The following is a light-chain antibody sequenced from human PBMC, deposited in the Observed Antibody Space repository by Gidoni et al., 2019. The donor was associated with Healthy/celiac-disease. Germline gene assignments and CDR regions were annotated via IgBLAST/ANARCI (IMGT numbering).Light chain of an antibody. J-gene: IGKJ2*01. CDR1: QSISSY. CDR3: QLSNSTPLST. CDR2: AAY. Sequence: DIQLTQSPSSLSASVGDKVTITCRASQSISSYLTWYQQKPGKAPKLLIYAAYSLQSGVPSRLSGSGSETDFTRTISSLQPEDFETDDCQLSNSTPLSTFXQXTKLEIK. V-gene: IGKV1-39*01.